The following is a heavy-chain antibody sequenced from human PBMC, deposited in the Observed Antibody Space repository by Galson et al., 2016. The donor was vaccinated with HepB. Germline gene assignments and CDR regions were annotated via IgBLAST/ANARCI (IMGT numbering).Heavy chain of an antibody. J-gene: IGHJ5*02. CDR1: GGSISSYY. CDR3: ARDGRADYDFWSGYSNWFDP. V-gene: IGHV4-59*01. Sequence: ETLSLTCTVSGGSISSYYWSWIRQPPGKGLEWIGHIYYSGSTNYSPSLKSRVTIAVDTSKNQFSLKLSSVTAADTAVYYCARDGRADYDFWSGYSNWFDPWGQGTLVTVSS. CDR2: IYYSGST. D-gene: IGHD3-3*01.